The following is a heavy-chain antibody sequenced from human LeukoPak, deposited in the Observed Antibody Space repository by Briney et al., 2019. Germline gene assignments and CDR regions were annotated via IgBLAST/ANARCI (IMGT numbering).Heavy chain of an antibody. D-gene: IGHD2-2*01. V-gene: IGHV3-23*01. J-gene: IGHJ2*01. Sequence: GGSLRLSCGVSGFAFGSEAMNWVRQSPARGLEWVASISPGGGTTYYADSVKGRFTISRDNSNNTLYVQMSSLRAEDTAVYYCARRVPAARYFDLWGRGTLVTVSS. CDR1: GFAFGSEA. CDR2: ISPGGGTT. CDR3: ARRVPAARYFDL.